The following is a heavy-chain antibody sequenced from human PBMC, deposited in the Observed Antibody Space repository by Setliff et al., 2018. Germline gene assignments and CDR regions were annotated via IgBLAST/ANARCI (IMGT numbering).Heavy chain of an antibody. CDR2: INPNSGGA. J-gene: IGHJ4*02. CDR3: ARMSTSGPHYDY. CDR1: GYTFAGYY. D-gene: IGHD2-8*02. V-gene: IGHV1-2*02. Sequence: ASVKVSCKASGYTFAGYYMHWVRQAPGQGLEWMGWINPNSGGANYAQKFQGRVTMTRDTSISTGYMELSRLRSDDTAVYYCARMSTSGPHYDYWGQGTRVTVSS.